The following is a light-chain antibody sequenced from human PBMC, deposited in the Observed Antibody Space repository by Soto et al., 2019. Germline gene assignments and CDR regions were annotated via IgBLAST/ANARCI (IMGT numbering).Light chain of an antibody. CDR3: QQYNDWPRT. CDR2: DAS. J-gene: IGKJ1*01. Sequence: EVVLTQSPATLSLSPGDRATLSCRASQSVNNFLAWYQQKPGQTPRLLIYDASKRATGIPARFSGSGSGTDFTLTISSLEPEDFAVYYCQQYNDWPRTFGQGTKVDIK. V-gene: IGKV3-11*01. CDR1: QSVNNF.